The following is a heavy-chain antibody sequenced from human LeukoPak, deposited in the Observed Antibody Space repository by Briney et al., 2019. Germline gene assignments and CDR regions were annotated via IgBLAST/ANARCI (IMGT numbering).Heavy chain of an antibody. CDR3: SPGATYVY. CDR2: IRSNSYGGKT. CDR1: GFTFGDYA. D-gene: IGHD1-26*01. J-gene: IGHJ4*02. Sequence: PGGSLRLSCTASGFTFGDYAMSWVRQAPGKGLEWVGFIRSNSYGGKTEYAASVKGRFTISRDDSKSIAYLQMNSLKTEDTAVYYCSPGATYVYWGQGTLVTVSS. V-gene: IGHV3-49*04.